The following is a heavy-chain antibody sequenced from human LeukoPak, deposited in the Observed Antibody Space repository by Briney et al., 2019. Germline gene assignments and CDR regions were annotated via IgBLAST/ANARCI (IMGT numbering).Heavy chain of an antibody. J-gene: IGHJ5*02. CDR2: IYTGDSDT. CDR1: GYTFTNYW. CDR3: ARRGAGSYYNPDNWFDP. D-gene: IGHD3-10*01. V-gene: IGHV5-51*01. Sequence: GESLNISCKGSGYTFTNYWIGWVRQMPGKGLEWMGIIYTGDSDTRYSPSFQGQVTISADKSISTAYLQWSSLKASDTAMYYCARRGAGSYYNPDNWFDPWGQGTLVTVSS.